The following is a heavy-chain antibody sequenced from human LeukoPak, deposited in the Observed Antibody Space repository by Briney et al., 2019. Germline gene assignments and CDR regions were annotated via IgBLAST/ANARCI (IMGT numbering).Heavy chain of an antibody. CDR2: IKQDGSEK. CDR1: GFTFSSYW. CDR3: ARDPENVSGSHSHFDL. Sequence: PGGSLRLSCAASGFTFSSYWTSWVRHAPGKGLEWVANIKQDGSEKYYVDSVKGRFTISRDNAKNSLYLQMNSLRAEDTAVSYCARDPENVSGSHSHFDLWGRGTLVTVSS. J-gene: IGHJ2*01. V-gene: IGHV3-7*01. D-gene: IGHD1-26*01.